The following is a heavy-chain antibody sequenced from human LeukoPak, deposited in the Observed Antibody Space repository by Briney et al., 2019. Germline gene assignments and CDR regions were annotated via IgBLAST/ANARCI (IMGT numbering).Heavy chain of an antibody. D-gene: IGHD2-15*01. CDR2: IYSGGST. Sequence: GGSLRLSCAASGFTFRSYWMHWVRQAPGKGLEWVSVIYSGGSTYYADSVKGRFTISRDNSKNTLYLQMNSLRAEDTAVYYCARGGINDAFDIWGQGTMVTASS. V-gene: IGHV3-53*01. CDR3: ARGGINDAFDI. CDR1: GFTFRSYW. J-gene: IGHJ3*02.